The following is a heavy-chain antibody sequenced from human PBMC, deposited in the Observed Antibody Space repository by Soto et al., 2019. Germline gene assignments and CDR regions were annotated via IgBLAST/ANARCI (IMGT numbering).Heavy chain of an antibody. CDR1: GGSISSYY. CDR2: IYYSGST. Sequence: QVQLQESGPGLVKPSETLSLTCTVSGGSISSYYWSWIRQPPGKGLEWIGYIYYSGSTNYNPSLKSRVTISVDTSKNQFSLKLSSVTAADTAVYYCARLSPVLRYFDWLFPFDYWGQGTLVTVSS. J-gene: IGHJ4*02. D-gene: IGHD3-9*01. V-gene: IGHV4-59*01. CDR3: ARLSPVLRYFDWLFPFDY.